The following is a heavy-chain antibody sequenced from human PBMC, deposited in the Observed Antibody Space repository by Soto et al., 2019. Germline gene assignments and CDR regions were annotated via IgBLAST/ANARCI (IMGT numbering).Heavy chain of an antibody. CDR2: IKQDGGEE. CDR3: ARVYYESRGPTKYRAFDF. CDR1: GFIFSDYS. D-gene: IGHD3-22*01. Sequence: VGSLSLSCAASGFIFSDYSMSWVRQSPGKGLEGVANIKQDGGEEDYVDSVKGRLTISRDNAKNSLYLQMNSLRAEDTAVYYCARVYYESRGPTKYRAFDFWGQGTMVTVSS. V-gene: IGHV3-7*01. J-gene: IGHJ3*01.